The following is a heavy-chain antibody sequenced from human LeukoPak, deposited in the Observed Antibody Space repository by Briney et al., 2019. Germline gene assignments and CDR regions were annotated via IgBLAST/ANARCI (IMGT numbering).Heavy chain of an antibody. CDR2: MNPNSGNT. J-gene: IGHJ6*03. V-gene: IGHV1-8*03. D-gene: IGHD4-11*01. CDR1: GYTFTNYD. CDR3: ARGPSYSYYGAYHYYIDV. Sequence: ASVKVSCKASGYTFTNYDINWVRHASGQGLEWMGWMNPNSGNTGYAQKFQGRVTITRDTSINTAYMELTSLTSEDSAVYYCARGPSYSYYGAYHYYIDVWGKGTTVTVSS.